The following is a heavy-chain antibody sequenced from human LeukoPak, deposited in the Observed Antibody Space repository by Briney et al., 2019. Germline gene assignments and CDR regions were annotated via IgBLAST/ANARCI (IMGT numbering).Heavy chain of an antibody. V-gene: IGHV3-23*01. D-gene: IGHD3-22*01. CDR2: ISGGGGST. CDR3: AKPPGYYDSGASLFDY. CDR1: GFTFSSYA. J-gene: IGHJ4*02. Sequence: GGSLRLSCAASGFTFSSYAMSWVRQAPGKGLEWVSAISGGGGSTYYADSVKGRFTISRDNSKNTLYLQMNSLRAEDTAVYYCAKPPGYYDSGASLFDYWGQGTLVTVSS.